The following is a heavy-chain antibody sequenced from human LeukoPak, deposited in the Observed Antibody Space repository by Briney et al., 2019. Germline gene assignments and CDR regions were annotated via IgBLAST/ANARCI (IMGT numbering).Heavy chain of an antibody. V-gene: IGHV3-21*01. Sequence: GGSLRLSCAASGFTFSSYSMNWVRQAPGKGLEWVSSISSSSSYIYYADSVKGRFTISRDNAKNSLYLQMNSLRAEDTAVYYCARDYDFWSGVPGYWGQGTLVTVSS. D-gene: IGHD3-3*01. CDR1: GFTFSSYS. CDR3: ARDYDFWSGVPGY. CDR2: ISSSSSYI. J-gene: IGHJ4*02.